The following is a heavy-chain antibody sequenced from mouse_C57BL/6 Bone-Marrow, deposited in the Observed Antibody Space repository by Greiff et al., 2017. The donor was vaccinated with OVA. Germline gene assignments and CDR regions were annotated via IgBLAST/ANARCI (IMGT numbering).Heavy chain of an antibody. V-gene: IGHV1-5*01. CDR1: GYTFTSYW. CDR2: IYPGNSDT. D-gene: IGHD2-12*01. J-gene: IGHJ4*01. CDR3: TSYDGLCYAMNY. Sequence: VQLQQSGTVLARPGASVKMSCNTSGYTFTSYWMHWVKQRPGQGLEWIGAIYPGNSDTSYNQKFKGKAKLTAVTSASTAYMELSSLTNEDSAVYYCTSYDGLCYAMNYWGQGTSVAVSS.